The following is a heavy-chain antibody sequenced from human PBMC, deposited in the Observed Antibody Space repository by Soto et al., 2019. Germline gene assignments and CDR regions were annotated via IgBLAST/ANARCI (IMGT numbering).Heavy chain of an antibody. Sequence: GGSLRLSCAASGFTFSSYGMHWVRQAPGKGLEWVAVIWYDGSNKYYADSVKGRFTISRDNSKNTLYLQMNSLRAEDTAVYYCARDDVVVPFRVPFDYWGQGTLVTVSS. CDR3: ARDDVVVPFRVPFDY. D-gene: IGHD2-2*01. CDR2: IWYDGSNK. V-gene: IGHV3-33*01. CDR1: GFTFSSYG. J-gene: IGHJ4*02.